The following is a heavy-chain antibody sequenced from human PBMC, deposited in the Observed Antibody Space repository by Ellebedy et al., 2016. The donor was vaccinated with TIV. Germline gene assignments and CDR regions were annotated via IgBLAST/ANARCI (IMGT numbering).Heavy chain of an antibody. J-gene: IGHJ3*02. Sequence: GESLKIPXAASGFTFSSYAMSWVRQAPGKGLEWVSAISGSGGSTYYADSVKGRFTISRDNSKNTLYLQMNSLRAEDTAVYYCAAAMIVVVIWGKAAFDIWGQGTMVTVSS. V-gene: IGHV3-23*01. CDR3: AAAMIVVVIWGKAAFDI. D-gene: IGHD3-22*01. CDR2: ISGSGGST. CDR1: GFTFSSYA.